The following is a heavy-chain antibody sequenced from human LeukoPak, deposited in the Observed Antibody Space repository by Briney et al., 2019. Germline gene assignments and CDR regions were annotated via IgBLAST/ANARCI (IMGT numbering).Heavy chain of an antibody. CDR1: GFTFSGYS. Sequence: GGSLRLSCVGSGFTFSGYSMSWVRQTPRRGLEWLSLIYPDGKTTYYADSVKGRFTISRDNSGNTLYLQMASLRAEDTAIYYCAKESGYGDYVEDGLFDYWGQGTLVTVSS. V-gene: IGHV3-23*03. J-gene: IGHJ4*02. CDR3: AKESGYGDYVEDGLFDY. D-gene: IGHD4-17*01. CDR2: IYPDGKTT.